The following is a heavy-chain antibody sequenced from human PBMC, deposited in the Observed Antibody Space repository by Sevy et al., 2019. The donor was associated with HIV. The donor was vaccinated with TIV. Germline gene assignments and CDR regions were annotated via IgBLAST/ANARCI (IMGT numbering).Heavy chain of an antibody. D-gene: IGHD2-21*02. CDR3: ARVGVSYCTDDCYHRFDY. V-gene: IGHV3-30*09. CDR2: ISYDGSKK. CDR1: GFTFSSYA. Sequence: GGSLRLSRAASGFTFSSYALLWVRRAPGKGLEWVSLISYDGSKKYYSDSVKGRFAISRDESKTTLFLQMNSLRSEDTAIYYCARVGVSYCTDDCYHRFDYWGRGTLVTVSS. J-gene: IGHJ4*02.